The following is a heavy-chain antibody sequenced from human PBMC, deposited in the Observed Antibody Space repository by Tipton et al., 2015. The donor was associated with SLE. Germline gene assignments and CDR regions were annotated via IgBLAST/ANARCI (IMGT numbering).Heavy chain of an antibody. Sequence: QVQLVQSGAEVKKPGASVKVSCKASGYTFTSYYIHWVRQAPGQGLEWMAMINPSGGNTDYAQNFQGRLTMTRDTSTSTVSMELTSLTSEDTAVFYCARGAFGGAYYFDYWGQGTLVTVSS. CDR2: INPSGGNT. V-gene: IGHV1-46*01. CDR1: GYTFTSYY. CDR3: ARGAFGGAYYFDY. J-gene: IGHJ4*02. D-gene: IGHD3-16*01.